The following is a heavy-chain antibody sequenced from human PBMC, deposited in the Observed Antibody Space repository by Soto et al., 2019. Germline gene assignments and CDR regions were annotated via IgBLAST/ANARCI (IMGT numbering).Heavy chain of an antibody. D-gene: IGHD3-22*01. CDR2: IYYSGST. J-gene: IGHJ4*02. V-gene: IGHV4-30-4*01. CDR3: ARYLDYYDSSRGASLHYFDY. CDR1: SGSISSSNW. Sequence: SETLSLTCAVSSGSISSSNWWNWIRQPPGKGLEWIGYIYYSGSTYYNPSLKSRVTISVDTSKNQFSLKLSSVTAADTAVYYCARYLDYYDSSRGASLHYFDYWGQGTLVTVSS.